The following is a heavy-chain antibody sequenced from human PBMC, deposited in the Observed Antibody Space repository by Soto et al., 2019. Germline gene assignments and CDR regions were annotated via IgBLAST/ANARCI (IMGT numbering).Heavy chain of an antibody. D-gene: IGHD4-17*01. J-gene: IGHJ3*02. CDR1: GGSISSYY. V-gene: IGHV4-59*01. CDR3: ARRYGSAFDI. Sequence: QVQLQESGPGLVKPSETLSLTCTVSGGSISSYYWSWIRQPPGKGLEWIGHIFYSGSTNYNPSLKSRVTISVDTSKNQFSLKLSSVTAADTAVYYCARRYGSAFDIWGHGTMVTVSS. CDR2: IFYSGST.